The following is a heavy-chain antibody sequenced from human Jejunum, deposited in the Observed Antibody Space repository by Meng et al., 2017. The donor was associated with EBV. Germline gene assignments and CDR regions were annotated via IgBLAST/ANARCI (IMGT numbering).Heavy chain of an antibody. Sequence: QLQLQESGPGLVKPSXXXXLXXXVSXGSISSSSYYWGWIRQPPGKGLEWIGMSYSGSSYYNPSLQSRVTISVDTSNNQFSLRLSSVTAADTAVYYCARPTWRIGSGIFSYYFDYWGQGSLVTVSS. V-gene: IGHV4-39*01. CDR2: MSYSGSS. J-gene: IGHJ4*02. CDR3: ARPTWRIGSGIFSYYFDY. D-gene: IGHD3-10*01. CDR1: XGSISSSSYY.